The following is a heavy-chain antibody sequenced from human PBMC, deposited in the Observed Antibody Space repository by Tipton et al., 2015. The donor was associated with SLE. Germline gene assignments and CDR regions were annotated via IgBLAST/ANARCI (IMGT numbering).Heavy chain of an antibody. V-gene: IGHV4-59*01. CDR2: VYYSGSA. Sequence: TLSLTCTVSGDSIRSNNWSWLRQPPGKGLEWIGYVYYSGSAKYNPSLKSRVTMSVDTSKNQFSLTLSSVTAADTAVYYCARDSLGIHMDYFDSWGQGTLVTVSS. D-gene: IGHD7-27*01. CDR1: GDSIRSNN. J-gene: IGHJ4*02. CDR3: ARDSLGIHMDYFDS.